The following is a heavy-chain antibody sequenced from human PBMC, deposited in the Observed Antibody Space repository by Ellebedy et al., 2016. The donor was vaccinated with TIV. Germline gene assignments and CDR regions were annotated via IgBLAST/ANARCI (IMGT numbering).Heavy chain of an antibody. CDR2: IIPIFGTA. J-gene: IGHJ6*02. D-gene: IGHD6-25*01. CDR1: GGTFSSYA. CDR3: ATGDAATFGMDV. Sequence: SVKVSXKASGGTFSSYAISWVRQAPGQGLEWMGGIIPIFGTANYAQKFQGRVTITADESTSTAYMELSSLRSEDTAVYYCATGDAATFGMDVWGQGTTVTVSS. V-gene: IGHV1-69*13.